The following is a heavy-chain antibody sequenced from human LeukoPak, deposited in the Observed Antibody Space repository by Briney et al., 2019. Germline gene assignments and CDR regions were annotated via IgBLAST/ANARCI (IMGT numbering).Heavy chain of an antibody. CDR1: NGSITTGDYY. CDR3: ARDGLTTFDY. Sequence: ASETLSLTCTVSNGSITTGDYYWSWIRQHPGKGLEWIGYIYYSGSTYYNPSLKSRVTISVDTSKNQFSLKLSSVTAADTAVYYCARDGLTTFDYWGQGTLVTVPS. J-gene: IGHJ4*02. D-gene: IGHD4-4*01. CDR2: IYYSGST. V-gene: IGHV4-31*03.